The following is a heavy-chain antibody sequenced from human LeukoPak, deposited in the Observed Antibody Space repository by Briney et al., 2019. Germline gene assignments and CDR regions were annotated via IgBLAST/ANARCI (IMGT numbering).Heavy chain of an antibody. CDR1: GFTFSSYP. D-gene: IGHD4-11*01. J-gene: IGHJ4*02. V-gene: IGHV3-30-3*01. Sequence: GGSLRLSCAASGFTFSSYPMHWVRQAPGKGLDWVAVISYDGSNKYYADSVKGRFTVSRDNSKNTLYLQMNSLRAEDTAVYYCARARGNDYGNYDDYWGQGTLVTVSS. CDR3: ARARGNDYGNYDDY. CDR2: ISYDGSNK.